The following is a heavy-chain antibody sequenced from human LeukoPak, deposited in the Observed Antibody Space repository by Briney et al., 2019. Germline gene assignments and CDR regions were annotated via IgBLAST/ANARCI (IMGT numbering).Heavy chain of an antibody. J-gene: IGHJ6*02. D-gene: IGHD2-15*01. CDR1: GFTFSSYE. Sequence: GGSLRLSCAASGFTFSSYEMNWVRQAPGKGLEWVSYISSSGSTIYYADSVKGRFTISRDNSKNTLYLQMNSLRAEDTAVYYCARDLIYCSGGSCYSANYYYYGMDVWGQGTTVTVSS. V-gene: IGHV3-48*03. CDR2: ISSSGSTI. CDR3: ARDLIYCSGGSCYSANYYYYGMDV.